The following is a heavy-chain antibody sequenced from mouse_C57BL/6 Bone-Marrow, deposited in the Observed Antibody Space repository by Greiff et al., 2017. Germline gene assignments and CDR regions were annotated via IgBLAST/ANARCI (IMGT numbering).Heavy chain of an antibody. D-gene: IGHD1-1*01. Sequence: ESGPELVKPGASVKISCKASGYAFSSSWMNWVKQRPGKGLEWIGRIYPGDGDTNYNGKFKGKATLTADKSSSTAYMQLSSLTSEDSAVYFCARDYGSSFYWYFDVWGTGTTVTVSS. CDR3: ARDYGSSFYWYFDV. J-gene: IGHJ1*03. CDR2: IYPGDGDT. V-gene: IGHV1-82*01. CDR1: GYAFSSSW.